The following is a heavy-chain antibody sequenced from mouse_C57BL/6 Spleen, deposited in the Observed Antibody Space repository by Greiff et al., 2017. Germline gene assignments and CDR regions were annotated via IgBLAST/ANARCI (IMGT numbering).Heavy chain of an antibody. D-gene: IGHD2-3*01. Sequence: QVQLQQPGAELVKPGASVKLSCKASGYTFTSYWMHWVKQRPGQGLEWIGMIHPNSGSTNYNEKFKSKATLTVDKSSSTAYMQLSSLTSEDSAAFYCARDGYYRYFDVWGTGTTVTVSS. CDR2: IHPNSGST. CDR1: GYTFTSYW. J-gene: IGHJ1*03. V-gene: IGHV1-64*01. CDR3: ARDGYYRYFDV.